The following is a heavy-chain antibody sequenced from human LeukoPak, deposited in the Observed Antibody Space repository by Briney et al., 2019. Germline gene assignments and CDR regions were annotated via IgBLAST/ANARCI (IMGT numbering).Heavy chain of an antibody. Sequence: SETLSLTCTVSFGSVSSNSYFWGWIRQPPGKGLEWIGSISYSGSTYYNPSLKSRVTISTDTSKNQFSLQLRSVTAADTAVYYCARGDYYYYYMDVWGKGTTVTVSS. CDR2: ISYSGST. CDR1: FGSVSSNSYF. V-gene: IGHV4-39*07. J-gene: IGHJ6*03. CDR3: ARGDYYYYYMDV.